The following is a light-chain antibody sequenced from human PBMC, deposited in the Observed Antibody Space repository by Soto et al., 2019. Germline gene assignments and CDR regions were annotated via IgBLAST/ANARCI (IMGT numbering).Light chain of an antibody. V-gene: IGKV3-20*01. CDR2: GAS. CDR3: QQYGSSPVT. J-gene: IGKJ2*01. CDR1: QSVSSSY. Sequence: EIVLTQSPGPLSLSPGERATLSCRASQSVSSSYLAWYQQKPGQAPRLLIYGASSRATGIPDRFSGSGSGTHFTLTISRLEPEDFAVYYCQQYGSSPVTFGQGTKLEIK.